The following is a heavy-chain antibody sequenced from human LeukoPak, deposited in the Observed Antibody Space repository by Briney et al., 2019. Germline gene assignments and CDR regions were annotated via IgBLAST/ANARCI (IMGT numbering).Heavy chain of an antibody. Sequence: ALVKVSCKASGHTFTTFAIHWVRQAPGQSLEWMGWINAGNGNTIYSQKFQGRVTITRDTSASTAYMELSSLRSDDTAVYYCAVGPMRAPNWFDPWGQGTLVTVSS. CDR3: AVGPMRAPNWFDP. CDR2: INAGNGNT. V-gene: IGHV1-3*01. CDR1: GHTFTTFA. J-gene: IGHJ5*02.